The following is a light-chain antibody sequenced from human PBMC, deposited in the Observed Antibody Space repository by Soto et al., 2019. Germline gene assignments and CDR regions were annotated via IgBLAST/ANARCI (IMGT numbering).Light chain of an antibody. CDR2: GAS. CDR3: QQYYSSPRT. Sequence: EIVLTQSPGTLSLSPGERATLSCRASQSVASRNLAWYQQKSGQAPRLLIYGASSRAIHTPDRFSGSGSGTDFTLTISGLEPEDFAVYYCQQYYSSPRTFGQGTKVEIK. CDR1: QSVASRN. V-gene: IGKV3-20*01. J-gene: IGKJ1*01.